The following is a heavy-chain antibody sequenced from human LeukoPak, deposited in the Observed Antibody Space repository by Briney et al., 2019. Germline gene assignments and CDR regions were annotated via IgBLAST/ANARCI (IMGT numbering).Heavy chain of an antibody. Sequence: GGSLRLSCAASGFTFSSYGMHWVRQAPGKGLEWVAFIRYDGSNKYYADSVKGRFTISRDNSKNTLYLQMNSLRAEDTAVYYCAKCQDSSSSGFRRYWYFDLWGRGTLVTVSS. CDR1: GFTFSSYG. D-gene: IGHD6-6*01. CDR3: AKCQDSSSSGFRRYWYFDL. CDR2: IRYDGSNK. V-gene: IGHV3-30*02. J-gene: IGHJ2*01.